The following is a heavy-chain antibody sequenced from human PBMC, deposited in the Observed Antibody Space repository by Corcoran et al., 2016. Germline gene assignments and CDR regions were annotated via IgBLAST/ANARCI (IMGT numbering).Heavy chain of an antibody. V-gene: IGHV4-39*01. Sequence: QLQLQESGPGLGKPSETLSRTCTVSGGSISSSSYYWGWIHQPPGKGLEWIGSIYYSGSTYYNPSLKSRVTISVDTYKNQFTLKLSSVTAADTALYYCARHPRRGITMFRGVPYYGMDVWGQGTTVTVSS. CDR1: GGSISSSSYY. J-gene: IGHJ6*02. D-gene: IGHD3-10*01. CDR3: ARHPRRGITMFRGVPYYGMDV. CDR2: IYYSGST.